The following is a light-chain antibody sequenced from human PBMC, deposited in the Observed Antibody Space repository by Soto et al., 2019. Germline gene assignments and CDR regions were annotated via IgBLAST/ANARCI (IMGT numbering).Light chain of an antibody. J-gene: IGLJ2*01. V-gene: IGLV2-8*01. Sequence: QSALTQPPSASGSPGQSVTISCAGSGSDIAVYDFVSWFQQHPGTAPKLIIYEVTKRPSEVPDRFSDSKSASTASLTVSGLQAEDEADYDCSSYAGSNTLVFGGGTKLTVL. CDR2: EVT. CDR3: SSYAGSNTLV. CDR1: GSDIAVYDF.